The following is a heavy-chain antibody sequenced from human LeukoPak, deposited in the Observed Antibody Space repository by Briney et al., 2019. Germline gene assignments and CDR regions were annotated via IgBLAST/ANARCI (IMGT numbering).Heavy chain of an antibody. D-gene: IGHD5-24*01. CDR1: AGSISGYY. CDR3: ARGRTFDP. J-gene: IGHJ5*02. Sequence: SETLSLTCTISAGSISGYYWSWIRQPPGKGLEWIGYIFYSGSTNYNPSLKSRVTISVRTSKNQFSLNLNSVTAADTAVYYCARGRTFDPWGQGTLVTVSS. CDR2: IFYSGST. V-gene: IGHV4-59*01.